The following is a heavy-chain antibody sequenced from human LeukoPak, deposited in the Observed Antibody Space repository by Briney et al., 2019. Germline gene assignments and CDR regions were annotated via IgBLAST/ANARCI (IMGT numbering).Heavy chain of an antibody. J-gene: IGHJ3*02. CDR3: ARVGWDSSGYAAFDI. D-gene: IGHD3-22*01. CDR2: ISSSSSYI. CDR1: GFTFSSYS. V-gene: IGHV3-21*04. Sequence: GGSLRLTCAASGFTFSSYSMNWVRQAPGKGLEWVSSISSSSSYIYYADSVKGRFTISRDNAKNFLYLQMNSLRAEDTALYHCARVGWDSSGYAAFDIWGQGTMVTVSS.